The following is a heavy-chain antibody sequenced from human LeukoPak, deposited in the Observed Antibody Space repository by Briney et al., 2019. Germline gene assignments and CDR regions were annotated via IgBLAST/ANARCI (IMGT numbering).Heavy chain of an antibody. J-gene: IGHJ4*02. CDR2: ISAYNGNT. V-gene: IGHV1-18*01. Sequence: VASPKVSCKASGYTFTSYGISWVRQAPGQGLEWMGWISAYNGNTNYTQKLQSRVSITTDTSTRTAYIELRSLRSGDTAVYYCARQGYGGYFDYWGQGTLVTVCS. CDR1: GYTFTSYG. CDR3: ARQGYGGYFDY. D-gene: IGHD3-16*01.